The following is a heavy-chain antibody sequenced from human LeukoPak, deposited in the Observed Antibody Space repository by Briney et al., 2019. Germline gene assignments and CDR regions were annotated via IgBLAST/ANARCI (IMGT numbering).Heavy chain of an antibody. CDR2: ISGSGGST. CDR1: GFTFSSYG. Sequence: GGSLRLSCAASGFTFSSYGMSWVRQAPGKGLEWVSAISGSGGSTYYADSVKGRFTISRDNAKNSLYLQMNSLRAEDTAVYYCARDMDQLWPDYWGQGTLVTVSS. CDR3: ARDMDQLWPDY. J-gene: IGHJ4*02. V-gene: IGHV3-23*01. D-gene: IGHD5-18*01.